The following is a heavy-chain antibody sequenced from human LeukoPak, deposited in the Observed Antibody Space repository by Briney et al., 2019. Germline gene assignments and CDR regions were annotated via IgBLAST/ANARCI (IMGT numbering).Heavy chain of an antibody. Sequence: GESLKISCKGSGYSFTSYWIGWVRQMPGKGLEWMGIIYPGDSDTRYSPSFQGQVTISADKSISTAYLQWSSLKASDTAMYYCARQYEDYDSNHYYGMDVWGQGTTVTVSS. D-gene: IGHD3-3*01. CDR1: GYSFTSYW. CDR3: ARQYEDYDSNHYYGMDV. CDR2: IYPGDSDT. J-gene: IGHJ6*02. V-gene: IGHV5-51*01.